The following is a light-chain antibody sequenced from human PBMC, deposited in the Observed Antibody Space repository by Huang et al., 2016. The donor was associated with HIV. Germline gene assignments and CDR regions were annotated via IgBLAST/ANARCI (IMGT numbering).Light chain of an antibody. V-gene: IGKV4-1*01. Sequence: DIVMTQSPDSLAVSLGERATINCKSSQSVLYSSKNNNYLAWYQQKPGQPPKLLVSWASTREPGVPDRFSGSGSGTDFTLTISSLQAEDVAVYYCQQYYNPSYTFGQGTKLEVK. CDR2: WAS. J-gene: IGKJ2*01. CDR1: QSVLYSSKNNNY. CDR3: QQYYNPSYT.